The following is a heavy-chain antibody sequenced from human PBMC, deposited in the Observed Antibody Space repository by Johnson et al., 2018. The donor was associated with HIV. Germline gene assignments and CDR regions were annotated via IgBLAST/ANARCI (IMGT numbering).Heavy chain of an antibody. CDR3: AKGRKWELLLKADAFDI. CDR1: GSTFSSYA. V-gene: IGHV3-23*04. J-gene: IGHJ3*02. CDR2: ISGSGGST. D-gene: IGHD1-26*01. Sequence: EVQLVEPGGGLVQPGGSLRLSCAASGSTFSSYAMSGVRQAPGKGLEWVPAISGSGGSTYYADSVKGRFTISRDNSKNTLDLQMNSLRAEDTAVYYCAKGRKWELLLKADAFDIWGQGTMVTVSS.